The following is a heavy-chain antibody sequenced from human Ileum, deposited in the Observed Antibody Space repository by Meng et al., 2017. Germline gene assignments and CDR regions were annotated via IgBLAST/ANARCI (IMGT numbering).Heavy chain of an antibody. CDR2: IYLAGSP. Sequence: QVQLQEAGHGLGEPSGTLSLTCTGSGGSFSSSFYWSWVRQSPGKGLGWIGQIYLAGSPNYNPSLESRVTISVDKSKNQFSLRLTSVTAADTAIFYCVRHGGKYFDSWGQGTLVTASS. J-gene: IGHJ4*02. CDR3: VRHGGKYFDS. CDR1: GGSFSSSFY. D-gene: IGHD2-15*01. V-gene: IGHV4-4*02.